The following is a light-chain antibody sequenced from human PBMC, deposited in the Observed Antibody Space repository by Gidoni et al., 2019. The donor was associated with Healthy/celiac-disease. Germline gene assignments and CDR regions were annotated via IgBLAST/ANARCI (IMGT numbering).Light chain of an antibody. CDR2: EVT. V-gene: IGLV2-23*02. CDR3: CSYADSSTLI. Sequence: QSALTQPASVSGSPGQSITISCTGTSSDVGTYNLVSWYQQHPGKAPKLIIYEVTKRPSGVSNRFSGSKSGSTASLTISGLQAEDEADYYCCSYADSSTLIFGGGTKLTVL. CDR1: SSDVGTYNL. J-gene: IGLJ2*01.